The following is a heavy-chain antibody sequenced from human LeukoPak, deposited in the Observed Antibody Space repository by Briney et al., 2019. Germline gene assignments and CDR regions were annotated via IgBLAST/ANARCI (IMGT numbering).Heavy chain of an antibody. D-gene: IGHD6-19*01. J-gene: IGHJ4*02. CDR3: AREAPLTSSGWYDY. V-gene: IGHV4-59*01. CDR2: IYYSGST. Sequence: SETLSLTCTVSGGSISSYYWSWIRQPPGKGLEWIGYIYYSGSTNYNPSLKSRVTISVDTSKNQFSLKLSSVTAADTAVYYCAREAPLTSSGWYDYWGQGTLVTVSS. CDR1: GGSISSYY.